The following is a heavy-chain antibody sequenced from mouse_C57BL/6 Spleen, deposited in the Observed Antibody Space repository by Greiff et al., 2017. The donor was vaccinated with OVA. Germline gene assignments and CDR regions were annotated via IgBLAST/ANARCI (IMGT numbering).Heavy chain of an antibody. J-gene: IGHJ4*01. CDR1: GYTFTSYW. V-gene: IGHV1-69*01. Sequence: QVQLQQPGAELVMPGASVKLSCKASGYTFTSYWMHWVKQRPGQGLEWIGEIDPSDSYTNYNQKFKGKSTLTVDKSSSTAYMQLSSLTSEASAVYYCALTVAYAMDYWGQGTSVTVSS. CDR3: ALTVAYAMDY. D-gene: IGHD1-1*01. CDR2: IDPSDSYT.